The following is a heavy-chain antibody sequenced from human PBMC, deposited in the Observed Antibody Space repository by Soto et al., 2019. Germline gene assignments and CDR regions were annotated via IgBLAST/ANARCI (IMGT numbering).Heavy chain of an antibody. CDR2: ISAYNGNT. J-gene: IGHJ6*03. V-gene: IGHV1-18*01. D-gene: IGHD2-2*01. CDR1: GYTFTSYG. Sequence: APVKVSCKASGYTFTSYGISWVRQAPGQGLEWMGWISAYNGNTNYAQKLQGRVTMTTDTSTGTAYMELRSLRSDDTAVYYCARGRWVVVVPAASTPGYMDVWGKGTTVTVSS. CDR3: ARGRWVVVVPAASTPGYMDV.